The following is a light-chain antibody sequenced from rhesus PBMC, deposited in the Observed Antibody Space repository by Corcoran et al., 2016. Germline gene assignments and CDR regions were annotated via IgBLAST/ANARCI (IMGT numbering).Light chain of an antibody. Sequence: DIQMTQSPSALSASVGDRVTISCRASQNIYSNLAWYQQKPGKALKLLIYAASSLQTGIPSRFSGSGAGTEFTLTISSLQPEDSAAYYCQHYYDNPYSFGQGTKVEIK. CDR2: AAS. CDR1: QNIYSN. CDR3: QHYYDNPYS. J-gene: IGKJ2*01. V-gene: IGKV1S12*01.